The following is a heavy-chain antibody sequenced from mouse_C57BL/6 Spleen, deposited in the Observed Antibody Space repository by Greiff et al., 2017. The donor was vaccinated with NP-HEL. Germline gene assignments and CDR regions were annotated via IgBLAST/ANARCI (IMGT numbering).Heavy chain of an antibody. J-gene: IGHJ1*03. CDR1: GFTFSSYG. V-gene: IGHV5-6*01. D-gene: IGHD1-1*01. CDR2: ISSGGSYT. CDR3: ARPSITTVRVYWYFDV. Sequence: EVQGVESGGDLVKPGGSLKLSCAASGFTFSSYGMSWVRQTPDKRLEWVATISSGGSYTYYPDSVKGRFTISRDNAKNTLYLQMRSLKSEDTAVYYCARPSITTVRVYWYFDVWGTGTTVTVSS.